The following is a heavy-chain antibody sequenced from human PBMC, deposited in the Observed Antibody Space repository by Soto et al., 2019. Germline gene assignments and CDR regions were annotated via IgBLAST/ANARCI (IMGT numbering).Heavy chain of an antibody. CDR2: ISSSSSYI. Sequence: GGSLRLSCAASGFPFSSYSMNWVRQAPGKGLEWVSSISSSSSYIYYADSVKGRFTISRDNAKNSLYLQMNSLRAEDTAVYYCASTLVEQLVRFPLDYWGQGTLVTVSS. J-gene: IGHJ4*02. V-gene: IGHV3-21*01. CDR3: ASTLVEQLVRFPLDY. D-gene: IGHD6-13*01. CDR1: GFPFSSYS.